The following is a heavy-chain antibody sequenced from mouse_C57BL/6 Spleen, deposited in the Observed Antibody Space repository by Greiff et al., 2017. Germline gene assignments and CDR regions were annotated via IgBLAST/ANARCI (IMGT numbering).Heavy chain of an antibody. CDR2: IDPSDSYT. CDR3: ARNAGSSYYYAMDY. CDR1: GYTFTSYW. Sequence: QVQLQQPGAELVMPGASVKLSCKASGYTFTSYWMHWVKQRPGQGLEWIGEIDPSDSYTNYNQKFKGKSTLTVDKSSSTAYMQLSSLTSEDSAVYYCARNAGSSYYYAMDYWGQGTSVTVSS. V-gene: IGHV1-69*01. J-gene: IGHJ4*01. D-gene: IGHD1-1*01.